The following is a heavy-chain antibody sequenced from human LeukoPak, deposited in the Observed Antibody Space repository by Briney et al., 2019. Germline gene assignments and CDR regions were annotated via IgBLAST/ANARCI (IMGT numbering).Heavy chain of an antibody. V-gene: IGHV3-20*04. CDR3: ARALSIAAAGMPSRYYYYYYYMDV. Sequence: GGSLRLSCAASGFTFSSYEMNWVRQAPGKGLEWVSGINWNGGSTGYADSVKGRFTISRDNAKNSLYLQMNSLRAEDTALYYCARALSIAAAGMPSRYYYYYYYMDVWGKGTTVTVSS. CDR1: GFTFSSYE. J-gene: IGHJ6*03. CDR2: INWNGGST. D-gene: IGHD6-13*01.